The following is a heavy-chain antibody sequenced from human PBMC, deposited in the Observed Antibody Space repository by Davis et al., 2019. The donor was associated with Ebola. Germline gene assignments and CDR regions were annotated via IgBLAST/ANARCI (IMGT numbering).Heavy chain of an antibody. CDR2: VILKSGAT. J-gene: IGHJ4*02. D-gene: IGHD4-11*01. CDR3: ARGHNYAHEC. Sequence: ASVKVSCTASGYTFTDYNIHWMRQAPGQGLEWLGRVILKSGATNYAQKFQGRVTMTRDTSISTVYMELSSLRYDDTADYYCARGHNYAHECWGQGTLVTVSS. V-gene: IGHV1-2*06. CDR1: GYTFTDYN.